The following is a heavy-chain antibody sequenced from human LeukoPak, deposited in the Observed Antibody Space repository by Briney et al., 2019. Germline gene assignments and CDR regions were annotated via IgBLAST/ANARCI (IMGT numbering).Heavy chain of an antibody. CDR3: VRSAFHTASGNYHHP. CDR2: IDNAGSIT. CDR1: GFTFSNYW. Sequence: GGSLRLSCAASGFTFSNYWIHWVRQAPGKGLVWVSRIDNAGSITTYADSVKGRFTISRDNAENTLYLQMNSLRVEDTAVYYCVRSAFHTASGNYHHPRGQGNRGTGS. D-gene: IGHD3-22*01. J-gene: IGHJ4*03. V-gene: IGHV3-74*03.